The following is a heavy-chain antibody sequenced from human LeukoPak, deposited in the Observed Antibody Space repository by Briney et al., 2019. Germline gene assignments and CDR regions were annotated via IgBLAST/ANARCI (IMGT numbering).Heavy chain of an antibody. V-gene: IGHV4-38-2*02. Sequence: SETLSLTCTVSGYSISHDYYWGWIRQSPGKGLEWIGSIYHSGSTYYNASLKSRVTISVDTSKNQFSLKLSSVTAADTAVYYCARTNYDYYFDCWGQGTLVTVSS. CDR2: IYHSGST. CDR3: ARTNYDYYFDC. J-gene: IGHJ4*02. D-gene: IGHD3-16*01. CDR1: GYSISHDYY.